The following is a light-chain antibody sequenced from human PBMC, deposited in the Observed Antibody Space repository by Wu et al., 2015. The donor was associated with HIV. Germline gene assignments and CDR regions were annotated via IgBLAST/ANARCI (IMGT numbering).Light chain of an antibody. CDR2: GAF. Sequence: IQMTQSPSSLSASTGDRVTITCRASQNIDAYLVWYQRKPGKAPKLVIYGAFNLEPGVTSRISGSGSGTDFTLTINNLQSEDLATYYCQQFYSFPPTFGGGTKVEIK. CDR1: QNIDAY. CDR3: QQFYSFPPT. J-gene: IGKJ4*01. V-gene: IGKV1-8*01.